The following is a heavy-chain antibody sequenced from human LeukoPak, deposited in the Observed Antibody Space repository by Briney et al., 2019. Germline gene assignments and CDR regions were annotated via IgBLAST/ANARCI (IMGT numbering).Heavy chain of an antibody. J-gene: IGHJ4*02. D-gene: IGHD6-19*01. Sequence: GGSLRLSCAASGFTFSSYWMSWVRQAPGKGLEWVANIKQDGSEKCYVDSVKGRFTISRDNAKNSLYLQMNSLRAEDTAVYYCARQTSAVAGTGAYWGQGTLVTVSS. CDR1: GFTFSSYW. CDR3: ARQTSAVAGTGAY. CDR2: IKQDGSEK. V-gene: IGHV3-7*04.